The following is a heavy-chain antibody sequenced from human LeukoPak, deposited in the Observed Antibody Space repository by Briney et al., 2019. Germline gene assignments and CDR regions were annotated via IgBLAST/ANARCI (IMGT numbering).Heavy chain of an antibody. V-gene: IGHV3-30*04. Sequence: PGTSLRLSCAASGFIFSRYAMHWVRQAPGKGLEWVAIISYDGSHKYYADSVKGRFTISRDNSKDTLYLQMNSLRAEDTAVYHCARDNRLDSSAYSFDYWGQGTLVIVSS. J-gene: IGHJ4*02. CDR1: GFIFSRYA. D-gene: IGHD3-22*01. CDR2: ISYDGSHK. CDR3: ARDNRLDSSAYSFDY.